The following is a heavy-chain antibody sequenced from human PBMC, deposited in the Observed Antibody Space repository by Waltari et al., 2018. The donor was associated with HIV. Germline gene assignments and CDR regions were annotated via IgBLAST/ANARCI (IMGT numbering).Heavy chain of an antibody. J-gene: IGHJ4*02. CDR1: GFTFKNFA. Sequence: QVQLVESGGGVVQPGRALRLSCAESGFTFKNFAMNWVRQAPGEGLEWVGNIYYDGSKKFYGDSVRGRFTISRDNSKQILYLQMNSLRVEDTALYYCARDYNYAPDYWGQGTLVVVSS. V-gene: IGHV3-33*01. CDR3: ARDYNYAPDY. CDR2: IYYDGSKK. D-gene: IGHD5-18*01.